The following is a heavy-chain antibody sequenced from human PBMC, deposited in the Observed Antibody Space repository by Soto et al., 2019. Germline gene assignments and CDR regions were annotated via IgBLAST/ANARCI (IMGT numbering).Heavy chain of an antibody. J-gene: IGHJ6*02. CDR2: VSANNGHT. V-gene: IGHV1-18*01. CDR3: ARDIESVTAKHFFYYYAMDV. D-gene: IGHD2-8*01. Sequence: ASVKVSCKASGFTFSNYGLNWVRQAPGQGLEWMGWVSANNGHTNYAQNLQGRVSMTTDTSPSTAYMELRGLTFDDTAVYYCARDIESVTAKHFFYYYAMDVWGQGTTVTVSS. CDR1: GFTFSNYG.